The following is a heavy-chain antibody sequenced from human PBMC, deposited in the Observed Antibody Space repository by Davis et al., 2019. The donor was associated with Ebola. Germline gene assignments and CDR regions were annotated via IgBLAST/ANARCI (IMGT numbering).Heavy chain of an antibody. V-gene: IGHV3-23*01. CDR3: AKDISVEIWHLGEFDY. CDR2: ISGSGAST. J-gene: IGHJ4*02. CDR1: GFTFSSYA. Sequence: PGGSLRLSCAASGFTFSSYAMSWVRQAPGKGLEWVSAISGSGASTYYADSVKGRFTTSRDNSKNTLYLQMNSLRAEDTALYYCAKDISVEIWHLGEFDYWGQGTLVTVSS. D-gene: IGHD3-16*01.